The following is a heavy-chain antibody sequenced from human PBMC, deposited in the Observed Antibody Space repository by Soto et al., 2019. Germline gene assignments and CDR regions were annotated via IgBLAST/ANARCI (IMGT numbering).Heavy chain of an antibody. V-gene: IGHV4-4*07. CDR2: IDASGNT. Sequence: SGGSLRLSCAASGFTFSDYYMSWIRQPAGEGLEWIGRIDASGNTNYNPSLNSRVTMSIDTSKKQFSLKLTSVTAADTAIYYCARYSNNWFQTEGMDVWGQGTTVTVSS. CDR3: ARYSNNWFQTEGMDV. J-gene: IGHJ6*02. D-gene: IGHD6-13*01. CDR1: GFTFSDYY.